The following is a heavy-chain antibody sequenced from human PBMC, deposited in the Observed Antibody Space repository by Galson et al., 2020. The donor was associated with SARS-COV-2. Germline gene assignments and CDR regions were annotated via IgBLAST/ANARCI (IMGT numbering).Heavy chain of an antibody. CDR3: PRIYYGPYYYYYGMDV. Sequence: SGPTLVKPTQTLTLTCTFSGFSLSTSGMCVSWIRQPPGKALEWLALIDWDDDKYYSTSLKTRLTISKDTSKNQVVLTMTNMDPVDTATYYCPRIYYGPYYYYYGMDVWGQGTTVTVSS. J-gene: IGHJ6*02. V-gene: IGHV2-70*01. CDR2: IDWDDDK. CDR1: GFSLSTSGMC. D-gene: IGHD3-10*01.